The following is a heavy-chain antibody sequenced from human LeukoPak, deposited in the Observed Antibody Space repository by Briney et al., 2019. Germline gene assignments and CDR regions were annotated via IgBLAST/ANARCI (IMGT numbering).Heavy chain of an antibody. CDR2: INHSGST. CDR1: GGSISSGDYY. CDR3: ARGRTYYDSSGYYEFDY. D-gene: IGHD3-22*01. Sequence: PSETLSLTCTVSGGSISSGDYYWSWIRQPPGKGLEWIGEINHSGSTNYNPSLKSRVTISVDTSKNQFSLKLSSVTAADTAVYYCARGRTYYDSSGYYEFDYWGQGTLVTVSS. J-gene: IGHJ4*02. V-gene: IGHV4-39*07.